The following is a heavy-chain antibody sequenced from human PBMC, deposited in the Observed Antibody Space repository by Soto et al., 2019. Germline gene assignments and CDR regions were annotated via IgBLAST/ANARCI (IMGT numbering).Heavy chain of an antibody. J-gene: IGHJ6*02. Sequence: PGESLKISCKGSGYSFTSYWIGWVRQMPGKGLEWMGIIYPGDSDTRYSPSFQGQVTISADKSIGTAYLQWSSLKASDAAMYYCASPSIAARPGYYYYGMDVWGQGTTVTVSS. CDR2: IYPGDSDT. V-gene: IGHV5-51*01. D-gene: IGHD6-6*01. CDR3: ASPSIAARPGYYYYGMDV. CDR1: GYSFTSYW.